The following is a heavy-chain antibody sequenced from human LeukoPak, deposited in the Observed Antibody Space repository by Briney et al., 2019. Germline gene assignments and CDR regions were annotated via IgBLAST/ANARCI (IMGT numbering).Heavy chain of an antibody. Sequence: PSETLSLTCAVYGGSFSGYYWSWIRQPPGKGLEWIGEINHSGSTNYNPSLKSRVTISVDTSKNQFSLKLSSVTAADTAVYYCANIWFGDGYYGMDVWSQGTTVTVSS. J-gene: IGHJ6*02. V-gene: IGHV4-34*01. CDR1: GGSFSGYY. D-gene: IGHD3-10*01. CDR2: INHSGST. CDR3: ANIWFGDGYYGMDV.